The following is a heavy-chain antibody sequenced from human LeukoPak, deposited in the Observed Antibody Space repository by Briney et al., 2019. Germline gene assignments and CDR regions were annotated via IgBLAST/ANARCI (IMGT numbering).Heavy chain of an antibody. D-gene: IGHD4-17*01. J-gene: IGHJ4*02. Sequence: PSETLSLTCAVSGGSISSSNWWGWVRQPPGKGLEWIGEIYHSGSTNYNPSLKSRVTISVDKSKNQFSLKLSSVTAADTAVSYCASLDDYGDYDFDSWGQGTLVTVSS. CDR3: ASLDDYGDYDFDS. CDR2: IYHSGST. V-gene: IGHV4-4*02. CDR1: GGSISSSNW.